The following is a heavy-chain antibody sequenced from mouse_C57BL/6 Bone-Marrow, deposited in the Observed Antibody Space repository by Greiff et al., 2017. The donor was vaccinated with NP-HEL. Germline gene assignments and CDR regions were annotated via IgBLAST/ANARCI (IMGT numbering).Heavy chain of an antibody. CDR3: ARRMYGYSGFAY. V-gene: IGHV1-55*01. CDR1: GYTFTSYW. J-gene: IGHJ3*01. CDR2: IYPGSGST. D-gene: IGHD2-2*01. Sequence: QVQLQQPGAELVKPGASVKVSCKASGYTFTSYWITWVKQRPGQGLEWIGDIYPGSGSTNYNEKFKSKATLTVDTSSSTAYMQLSSLTSEDSAVYYCARRMYGYSGFAYSGQGTLVTVSA.